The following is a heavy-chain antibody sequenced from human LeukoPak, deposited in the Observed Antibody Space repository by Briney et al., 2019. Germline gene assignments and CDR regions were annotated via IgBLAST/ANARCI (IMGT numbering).Heavy chain of an antibody. Sequence: SQTLSLTCAISGDSVSSNSAAWNWIRQSPSRGLEWLGRTYYRSKWYNDYAVSVKSRITINPDTSMNQFSLQLNSVTPEDTAVYYCARDNRRSGISREFFDYWGLGTLVTVSS. CDR2: TYYRSKWYN. CDR1: GDSVSSNSAA. V-gene: IGHV6-1*01. J-gene: IGHJ4*02. D-gene: IGHD1-14*01. CDR3: ARDNRRSGISREFFDY.